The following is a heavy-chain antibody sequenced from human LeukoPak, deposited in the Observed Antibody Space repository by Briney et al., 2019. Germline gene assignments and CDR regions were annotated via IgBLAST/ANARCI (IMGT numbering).Heavy chain of an antibody. J-gene: IGHJ6*03. Sequence: SETLSLTCTVSGGSISSSSYYWGWIRQPPGKGLEWIGSIYYSGSTYYNPSLKSRVTISVDTSKNQFSLKLSSVTAADTAVYYCARHITEYYHYNYYYMDVWGKGTTVTISS. D-gene: IGHD2-2*01. V-gene: IGHV4-39*01. CDR1: GGSISSSSYY. CDR3: ARHITEYYHYNYYYMDV. CDR2: IYYSGST.